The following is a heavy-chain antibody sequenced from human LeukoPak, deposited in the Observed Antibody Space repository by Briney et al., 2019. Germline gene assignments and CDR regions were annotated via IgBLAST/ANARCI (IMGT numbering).Heavy chain of an antibody. CDR1: GFTFSSYG. D-gene: IGHD3-10*01. CDR2: IRYDGSNK. V-gene: IGHV3-30*02. Sequence: GGSLRLSCAASGFTFSSYGMHWVRQAPGKGLEWVAFIRYDGSNKYYADSVKGRFTISRDNSKNTLYLQMNSLRAEDTAVYYCAKDHQRELYGSGSLVRYYYYMDVWGKGTTVTISS. J-gene: IGHJ6*03. CDR3: AKDHQRELYGSGSLVRYYYYMDV.